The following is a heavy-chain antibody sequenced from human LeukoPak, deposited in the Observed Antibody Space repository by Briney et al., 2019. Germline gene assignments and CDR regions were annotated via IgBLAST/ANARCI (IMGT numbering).Heavy chain of an antibody. Sequence: SQTLSLTCAISGDTVSSNSAAWNWIRQSPSRGLEWLGRTYFRSKWYSESVKSHITIKPDTSKNQFSLQLNSVTPEDTAVYYCARSMGQSGIDCWGQGTLVTVSS. D-gene: IGHD3-10*01. CDR1: GDTVSSNSAA. J-gene: IGHJ4*02. CDR2: TYFRSKWYS. V-gene: IGHV6-1*01. CDR3: ARSMGQSGIDC.